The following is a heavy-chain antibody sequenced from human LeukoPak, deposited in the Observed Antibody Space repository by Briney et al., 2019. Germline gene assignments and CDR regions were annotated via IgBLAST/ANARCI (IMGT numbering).Heavy chain of an antibody. CDR2: ISSSSSYI. D-gene: IGHD2-21*02. V-gene: IGHV3-21*01. Sequence: GGSLRLSCAASGFTFSSYNMNWVRQAPGKGLEWVSSISSSSSYIYYADSVKGRFTIPRDNAKNSLYLQMNSLRTEDTAVYYCARDGCGSDCYSFDYWGRGTLVTVSS. CDR3: ARDGCGSDCYSFDY. J-gene: IGHJ4*02. CDR1: GFTFSSYN.